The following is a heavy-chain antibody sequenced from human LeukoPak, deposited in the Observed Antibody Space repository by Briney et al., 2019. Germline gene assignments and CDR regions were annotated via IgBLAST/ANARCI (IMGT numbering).Heavy chain of an antibody. V-gene: IGHV3-23*01. CDR1: GFTFSSYG. CDR2: ISGSGGST. Sequence: PGGSLRLSCAASGFTFSSYGMSWVRQAPGKGLEWVSAISGSGGSTYYADSVKGRFTISRDNSKNTLYLQMNSLRAEDTAVYYCAKDRDGYGDHEYYFDYWGQGTLVTVSS. D-gene: IGHD4-17*01. CDR3: AKDRDGYGDHEYYFDY. J-gene: IGHJ4*02.